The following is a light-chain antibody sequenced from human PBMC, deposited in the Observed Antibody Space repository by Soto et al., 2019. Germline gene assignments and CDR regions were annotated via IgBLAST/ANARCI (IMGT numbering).Light chain of an antibody. V-gene: IGLV2-14*03. CDR2: EVS. J-gene: IGLJ1*01. Sequence: QSALPQPASVSGSPGQSITISCTGTSSDVGAYDFVSWYQQHPDKAPKLMIYEVSNRPSWVSNRFSGSKSVNTATLTISGLQAEDEADYYCSSYTSSSTRVFGTGTKVTVL. CDR1: SSDVGAYDF. CDR3: SSYTSSSTRV.